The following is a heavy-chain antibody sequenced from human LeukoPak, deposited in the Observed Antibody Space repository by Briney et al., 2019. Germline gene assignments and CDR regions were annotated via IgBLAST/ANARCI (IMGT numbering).Heavy chain of an antibody. D-gene: IGHD2-2*01. V-gene: IGHV4-39*07. J-gene: IGHJ4*02. CDR1: GGSISSSSYY. Sequence: SETLSLTCTVSGGSISSSSYYWGWIRQPPGKGLEWIGNIYYSRSTYYNPSLKSRVTISVDTSKNQFSLRLSSVTAADTALYYCARDCSSSSCYDYWGQGTLVTVSS. CDR2: IYYSRST. CDR3: ARDCSSSSCYDY.